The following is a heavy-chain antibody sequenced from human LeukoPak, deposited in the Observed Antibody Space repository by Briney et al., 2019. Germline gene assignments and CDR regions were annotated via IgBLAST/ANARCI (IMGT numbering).Heavy chain of an antibody. Sequence: ASVKVSCKASGYTFTSYGISWVRRAPGQGLEWMGWISAYNGNTNYAQKLQGRVTMTTDTSTSTAYMDLRSLRSDDTAVYYCARDLGTYYYDSSGYLLWGQGTLVTVSS. J-gene: IGHJ4*02. CDR3: ARDLGTYYYDSSGYLL. CDR2: ISAYNGNT. CDR1: GYTFTSYG. D-gene: IGHD3-22*01. V-gene: IGHV1-18*01.